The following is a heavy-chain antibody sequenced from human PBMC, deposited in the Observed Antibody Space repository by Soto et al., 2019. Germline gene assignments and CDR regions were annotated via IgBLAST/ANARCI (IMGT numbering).Heavy chain of an antibody. CDR1: GFTFSSYS. CDR2: ISSSSSTI. CDR3: ARHPERIAEIGWFDP. Sequence: EVPLVESGGGLVQPGGSLRLSCAASGFTFSSYSMNWVRQAPGKGLEWVSYISSSSSTIYYADSVKGRFTISRDNAKNSLYLQMNSLGAEDTAVYYCARHPERIAEIGWFDPWGQGTLVTVSS. V-gene: IGHV3-48*01. J-gene: IGHJ5*02. D-gene: IGHD6-13*01.